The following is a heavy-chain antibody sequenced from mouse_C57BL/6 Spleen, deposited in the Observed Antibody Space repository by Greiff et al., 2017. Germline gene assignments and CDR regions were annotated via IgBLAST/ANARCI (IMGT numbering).Heavy chain of an antibody. CDR3: ARGVKRRDY. D-gene: IGHD2-2*01. J-gene: IGHJ4*01. CDR2: ISSGGSYT. CDR1: GFTFSSYG. Sequence: EVKLMESGGDLVKPGGSLKLSCAASGFTFSSYGMSWVRQTPDKRLEWVATISSGGSYTYYPDSVKGRFTISRDNAKNTLYLQMSSLKSEDTAMYYCARGVKRRDYWGQGTSVTVSS. V-gene: IGHV5-6*01.